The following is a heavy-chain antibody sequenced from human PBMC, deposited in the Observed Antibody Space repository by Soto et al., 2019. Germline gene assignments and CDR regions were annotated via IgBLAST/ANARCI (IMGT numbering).Heavy chain of an antibody. J-gene: IGHJ3*02. CDR2: IYYSGST. CDR1: GGSISSYY. V-gene: IGHV4-59*08. D-gene: IGHD4-17*01. Sequence: PSETLSLTCPVSGGSISSYYWSWIRQPPGKGLEWIGYIYYSGSTNYNPSLKSRVTISVDTSKNQFSLKLSSVTAADTAVYYCARLATGGRMYAFDIWGQGTMVTVSS. CDR3: ARLATGGRMYAFDI.